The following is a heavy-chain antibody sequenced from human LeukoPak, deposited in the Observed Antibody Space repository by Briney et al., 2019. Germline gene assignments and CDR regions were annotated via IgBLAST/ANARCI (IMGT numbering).Heavy chain of an antibody. CDR1: NASISSSEW. CDR3: ARDNYKGWFDP. D-gene: IGHD4-11*01. Sequence: PSETLSLTCAVSNASISSSEWWTWVRQPPGKGLGWIGEIYHSGRTNYNPSLKSRVTIAVDKPKNQFSLKLSSVTAADTAVYYCARDNYKGWFDPWGQGTLVTVSS. J-gene: IGHJ5*02. V-gene: IGHV4-4*02. CDR2: IYHSGRT.